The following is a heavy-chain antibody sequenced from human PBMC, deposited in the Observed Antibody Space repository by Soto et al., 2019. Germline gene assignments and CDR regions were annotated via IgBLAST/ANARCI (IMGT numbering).Heavy chain of an antibody. V-gene: IGHV5-10-1*01. CDR1: GYSFTSYW. CDR3: ASQSIVGATKGAFDI. CDR2: IDPSDSYT. J-gene: IGHJ3*02. Sequence: GESLKISCKGSGYSFTSYWISWVRQMPGKGLEWMGRIDPSDSYTNYSPSFQGHVTISADKSISTAYLQWSSLKASDTAMYYCASQSIVGATKGAFDIWGQGTMVTVSS. D-gene: IGHD1-26*01.